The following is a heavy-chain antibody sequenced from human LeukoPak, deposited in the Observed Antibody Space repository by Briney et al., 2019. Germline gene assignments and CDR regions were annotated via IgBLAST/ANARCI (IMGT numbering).Heavy chain of an antibody. CDR1: GFTFSHYG. CDR3: ARDLSYGSGEF. D-gene: IGHD3-10*01. Sequence: GGSLRLSCAGSGFTFSHYGIYWVRQAPGKGREWVAAIWHDGSKQLYRDAVKGRFIISRDDSKNTVFLQMNSLRAEDTAVYFCARDLSYGSGEFWGQGTLVTVSS. V-gene: IGHV3-33*01. CDR2: IWHDGSKQ. J-gene: IGHJ4*02.